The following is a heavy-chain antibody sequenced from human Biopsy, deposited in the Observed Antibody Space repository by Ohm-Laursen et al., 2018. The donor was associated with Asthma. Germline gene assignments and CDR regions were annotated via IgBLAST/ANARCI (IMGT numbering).Heavy chain of an antibody. CDR1: GGSISSGAYY. CDR2: IYYIGST. V-gene: IGHV4-30-4*01. D-gene: IGHD3-16*01. Sequence: TLSLTCTVSGGSISSGAYYWSWVRQPPGKGLVRIGYIYYIGSTYYNPSLKSRVAISLDTSKNQFSLKLSSVAAADNAVYFCARRGGVRRYFDYWGQGALVTVSS. CDR3: ARRGGVRRYFDY. J-gene: IGHJ4*02.